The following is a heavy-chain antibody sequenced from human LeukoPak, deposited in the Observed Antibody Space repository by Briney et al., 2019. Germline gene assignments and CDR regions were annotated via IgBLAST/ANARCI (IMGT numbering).Heavy chain of an antibody. CDR2: IKQDGSER. Sequence: LGGSLRLSCAASGFTFSNYWMSWVPQSPGKGREWVANIKQDGSERYYVASVRGRFTISRDNSKNTLYLQMNSLRAEDTAVYYCAKDPGDSSSWTFDYWGQGTLVTVSS. CDR1: GFTFSNYW. J-gene: IGHJ4*02. D-gene: IGHD6-13*01. V-gene: IGHV3-7*01. CDR3: AKDPGDSSSWTFDY.